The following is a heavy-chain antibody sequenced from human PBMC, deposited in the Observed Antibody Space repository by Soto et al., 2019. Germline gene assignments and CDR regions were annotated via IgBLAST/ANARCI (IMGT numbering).Heavy chain of an antibody. V-gene: IGHV3-30*18. D-gene: IGHD3-22*01. J-gene: IGHJ4*02. CDR1: GFTFSSYG. Sequence: PGGSLRLSCAASGFTFSSYGMHWVRQAPGKGLEWVVVISYDGSNKYYADSVKGRFTISRDNSKNTLYLQMNSLRAEGTAVYYCANLDYYDSSGYYLFDYWGQGTLVTVSS. CDR3: ANLDYYDSSGYYLFDY. CDR2: ISYDGSNK.